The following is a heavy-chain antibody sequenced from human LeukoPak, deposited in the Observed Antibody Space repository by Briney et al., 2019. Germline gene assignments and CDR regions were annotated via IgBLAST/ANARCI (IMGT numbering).Heavy chain of an antibody. CDR2: ISYDGSNK. J-gene: IGHJ4*02. CDR1: GFTFSSYG. D-gene: IGHD4-17*01. Sequence: PGGSLRLSCAASGFTFSSYGMHWVRQAPGKGLEWVAVISYDGSNKYYADSVKGRFTISRDNSKNTLYLQMNSLRAGDTAVYYCAKAPPYGDYFDYWGQGTLVTVSS. CDR3: AKAPPYGDYFDY. V-gene: IGHV3-30*18.